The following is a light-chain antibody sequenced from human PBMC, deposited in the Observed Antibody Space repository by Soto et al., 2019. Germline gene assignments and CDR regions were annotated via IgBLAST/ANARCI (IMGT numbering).Light chain of an antibody. V-gene: IGKV4-1*01. J-gene: IGKJ2*01. CDR2: WAS. CDR1: QSILFTSSNKNY. Sequence: DIVMTQSPDSLVVSLGERATIDCKSSQSILFTSSNKNYLTWYQQKPGQPPKVLISWASYRYSGVPDRFSGSGSGTDFSLTINDLQAEDVAIYYCQQYYNSPFTFGQGTKLEIK. CDR3: QQYYNSPFT.